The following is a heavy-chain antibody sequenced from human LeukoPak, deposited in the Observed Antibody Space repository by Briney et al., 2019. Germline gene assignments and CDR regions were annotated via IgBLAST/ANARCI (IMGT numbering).Heavy chain of an antibody. CDR2: LSGSGDDT. CDR1: GFTFNHYA. D-gene: IGHD6-19*01. V-gene: IGHV3-23*01. CDR3: AARPPRAVAGPFDY. Sequence: GGSLRLSCAASGFTFNHYAMSWVRHAPGKGLEWVSALSGSGDDTFYTDSFKGRFSISRDNSKNTLYLQMSSLRAEDTAVYYCAARPPRAVAGPFDYWGQGTLVTVSS. J-gene: IGHJ4*02.